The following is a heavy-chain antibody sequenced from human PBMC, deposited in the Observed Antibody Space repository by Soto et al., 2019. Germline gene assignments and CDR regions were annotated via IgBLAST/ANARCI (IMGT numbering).Heavy chain of an antibody. Sequence: GESLKISCKGSGYSXTSYWIGWVRQMPGKGLEGMGIIYPGDSDTRYSPSFQGQVTISADKSISTAYLQWSSLKASDTAMYYCARTAAAGKYYYGMDVWGQGTTVTVSS. J-gene: IGHJ6*02. CDR3: ARTAAAGKYYYGMDV. CDR2: IYPGDSDT. CDR1: GYSXTSYW. D-gene: IGHD6-13*01. V-gene: IGHV5-51*01.